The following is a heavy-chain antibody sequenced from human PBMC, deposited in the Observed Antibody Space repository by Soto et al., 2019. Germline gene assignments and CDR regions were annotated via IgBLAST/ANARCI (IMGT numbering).Heavy chain of an antibody. V-gene: IGHV2-5*01. CDR1: GFSLTPNAVA. CDR3: ARRYDPYYFDY. Sequence: QITLKQSGPTLVKPTQTLTLTCAFSGFSLTPNAVAVGWIRQPPGKALEWLAIIYGSADKYYSPSLRSRLTITKDTSTDQVVLTMTNMDPVDTATYYCARRYDPYYFDYWAQGMLVTVSS. J-gene: IGHJ4*02. CDR2: IYGSADK. D-gene: IGHD1-1*01.